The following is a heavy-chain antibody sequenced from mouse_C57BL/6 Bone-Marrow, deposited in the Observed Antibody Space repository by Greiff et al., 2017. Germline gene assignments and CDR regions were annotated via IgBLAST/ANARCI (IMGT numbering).Heavy chain of an antibody. CDR1: GYTFTTYP. J-gene: IGHJ2*01. CDR3: ARSSTFFYYFDY. V-gene: IGHV1-47*01. D-gene: IGHD5-1*01. Sequence: QVQLKESGAELVKPGASVTMSCKASGYTFTTYPIEWMKQNHGKSLEWIGNFHPYNDDTKYNEKFKGKATLTVEKSSNTVYLELSRLPSDDSAVYYCARSSTFFYYFDYWGQGTTLTVSS. CDR2: FHPYNDDT.